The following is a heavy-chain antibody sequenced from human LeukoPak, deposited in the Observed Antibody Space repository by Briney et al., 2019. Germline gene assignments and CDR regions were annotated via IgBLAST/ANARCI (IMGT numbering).Heavy chain of an antibody. CDR2: MRKKTNSYST. CDR1: GFTFSDHY. Sequence: GGSLRLSCAASGFTFSDHYMDWVRQAPGKGLEWVGRMRKKTNSYSTEYVASVKGRFTISRDDSKNSLYLEMNSLKTEDTAVYYCARGTAAGNPDAMDVWGQGTTVTVSS. V-gene: IGHV3-72*01. D-gene: IGHD6-13*01. J-gene: IGHJ6*02. CDR3: ARGTAAGNPDAMDV.